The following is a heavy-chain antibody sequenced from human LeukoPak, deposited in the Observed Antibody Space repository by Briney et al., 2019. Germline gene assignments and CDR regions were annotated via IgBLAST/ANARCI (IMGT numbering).Heavy chain of an antibody. D-gene: IGHD1-7*01. CDR1: GFTFSSYA. CDR2: ISYDGSNK. V-gene: IGHV3-30-3*01. J-gene: IGHJ5*02. CDR3: AKDLWELELLFDP. Sequence: GGSLRLSCAASGFTFSSYAMHWVRQAPGKGLEWVAVISYDGSNKYYADSVKGRFTISRDNSKNTLYLQMNSLRAEDTAVYYCAKDLWELELLFDPWGQGTLVTVSS.